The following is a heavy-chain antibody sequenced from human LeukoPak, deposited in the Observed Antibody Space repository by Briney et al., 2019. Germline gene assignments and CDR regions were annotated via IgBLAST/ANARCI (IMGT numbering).Heavy chain of an antibody. CDR3: ARVGSGYYWDYYYGMDV. Sequence: GRSLRLSCAASGFTFSSYAMHWVRQAPGKGLEWVAVISYDGSNKYYADSVKGRFTISRDNSKNTLYLQMNSLRAEDTAVYYCARVGSGYYWDYYYGMDVWGQGTTVTVSS. V-gene: IGHV3-30-3*01. D-gene: IGHD3-22*01. CDR1: GFTFSSYA. CDR2: ISYDGSNK. J-gene: IGHJ6*02.